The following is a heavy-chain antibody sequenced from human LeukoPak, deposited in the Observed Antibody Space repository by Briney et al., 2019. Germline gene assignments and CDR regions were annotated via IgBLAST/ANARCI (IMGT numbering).Heavy chain of an antibody. CDR2: IIPIFGTA. CDR1: GGTFSSYA. Sequence: ASVKVSCKASGGTFSSYAISWVRQAPGQGLEWMGGIIPIFGTANYAQKFQRRVTITTDESTSTAYMELSSLRSEDTAVYYCARVEFGYYYYYMDVWGKGTTVTVSS. D-gene: IGHD3-10*01. J-gene: IGHJ6*03. V-gene: IGHV1-69*05. CDR3: ARVEFGYYYYYMDV.